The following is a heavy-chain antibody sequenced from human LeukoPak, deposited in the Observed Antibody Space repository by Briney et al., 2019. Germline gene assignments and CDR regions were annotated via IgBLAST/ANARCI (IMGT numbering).Heavy chain of an antibody. CDR2: IYYSGST. Sequence: PSETLSLTCTVSGGSIRSYYWSWIRQPPGKGLEWIGYIYYSGSTNYNPSLKSRVTISVDTSKNQFSLKLSSVTAADTAVYYCARDRYGDNVADYWGQGTLVTVSS. CDR3: ARDRYGDNVADY. CDR1: GGSIRSYY. J-gene: IGHJ4*02. D-gene: IGHD4-17*01. V-gene: IGHV4-59*01.